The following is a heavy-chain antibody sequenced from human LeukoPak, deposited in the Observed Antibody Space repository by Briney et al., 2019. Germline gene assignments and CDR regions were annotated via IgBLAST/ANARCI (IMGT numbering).Heavy chain of an antibody. CDR1: GYTFTGYY. Sequence: ASVKVSCKASGYTFTGYYMHWVRQAPGQGLEWMGWINPNSGGTNYAQKFQGRVTITTDESTSTAYMELSSLRSEDTAVYYCARYLDCSSTSCSLDAFDIWGQGTMVTVSS. CDR2: INPNSGGT. J-gene: IGHJ3*02. CDR3: ARYLDCSSTSCSLDAFDI. D-gene: IGHD2-2*01. V-gene: IGHV1-2*02.